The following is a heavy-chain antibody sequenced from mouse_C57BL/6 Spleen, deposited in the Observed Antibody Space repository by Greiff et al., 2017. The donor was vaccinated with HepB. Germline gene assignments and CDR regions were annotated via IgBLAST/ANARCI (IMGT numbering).Heavy chain of an antibody. D-gene: IGHD2-3*01. CDR3: ARVGLLPFAY. CDR2: IYPRSGNI. CDR1: GYTFTSYG. Sequence: QVQRQQSGAELARPGASVKLSCKASGYTFTSYGISWVKQRTGQGLEWIGEIYPRSGNIYYNEKFKGKATLTADKSSSTACMELRSLTSEDSAVYVCARVGLLPFAYWGQGTLVTVSA. V-gene: IGHV1-81*01. J-gene: IGHJ3*01.